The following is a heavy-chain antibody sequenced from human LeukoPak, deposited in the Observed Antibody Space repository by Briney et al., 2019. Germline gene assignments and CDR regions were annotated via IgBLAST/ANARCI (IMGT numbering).Heavy chain of an antibody. CDR1: GFTFSSYE. CDR2: ISSSGSTI. J-gene: IGHJ6*03. D-gene: IGHD3-3*01. CDR3: ARDYDRYYMDV. Sequence: GGSLRLSCAASGFTFSSYEMNWVRQAPGKGLEWVSYISSSGSTIYYADSVKGRFTISRDNAKNTLYLQMNSLRAEDTAVYYCARDYDRYYMDVWGKGTTVTVSS. V-gene: IGHV3-48*03.